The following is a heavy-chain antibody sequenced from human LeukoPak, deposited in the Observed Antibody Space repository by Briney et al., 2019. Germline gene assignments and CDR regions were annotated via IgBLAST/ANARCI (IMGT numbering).Heavy chain of an antibody. J-gene: IGHJ6*04. D-gene: IGHD3-10*01. CDR2: IYTSGST. V-gene: IGHV4-4*07. CDR1: GGSISSYY. CDR3: ARDQKRITMVRGVPEDV. Sequence: SETLSLTCTGSGGSISSYYWSWIRQPAGKGLEWIGRIYTSGSTNYNPSLKSRVTISVDTSKNQFSLKLSSVTAADTAVYYCARDQKRITMVRGVPEDVWGKGTTVTVSS.